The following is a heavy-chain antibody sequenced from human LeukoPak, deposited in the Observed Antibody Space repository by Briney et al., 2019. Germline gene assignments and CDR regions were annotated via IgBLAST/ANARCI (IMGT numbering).Heavy chain of an antibody. V-gene: IGHV1-69*13. CDR2: IIPIFGTA. D-gene: IGHD1-14*01. CDR3: ARDGMARINWFDP. CDR1: GGTFSSYA. Sequence: GASVKVSCKASGGTFSSYAISWVRQAPGQGLEWMGGIIPIFGTANYALKFQGRVTITADESTSTAYMELSSLRSEDTAVYYCARDGMARINWFDPWGQGTLVTVSS. J-gene: IGHJ5*02.